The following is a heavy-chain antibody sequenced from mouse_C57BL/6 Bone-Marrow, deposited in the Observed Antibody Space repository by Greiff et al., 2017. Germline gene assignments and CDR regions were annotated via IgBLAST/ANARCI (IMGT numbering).Heavy chain of an antibody. D-gene: IGHD2-3*01. CDR1: GFTFSDYY. CDR3: GRHDGYYRFAY. CDR2: ISNGGGST. V-gene: IGHV5-12*01. Sequence: EVLLVESGGGLVQPGGSLKLSCAASGFTFSDYYMYWVRQTPEKRLEWVAYISNGGGSTYYPDTVKGRFTISRDNAKNTLYLQMSRLKSEDTALYYCGRHDGYYRFAYWGQGTLVTVSA. J-gene: IGHJ3*01.